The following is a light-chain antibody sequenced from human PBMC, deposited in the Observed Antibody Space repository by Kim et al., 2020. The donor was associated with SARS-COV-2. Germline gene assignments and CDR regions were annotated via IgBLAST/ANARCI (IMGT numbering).Light chain of an antibody. Sequence: SYELTHPPSVSDAPGKTAPITCGGDDIGTKSVHWYQQKPGQAPVLVIYYDTDRPSGIPERFSASNSGNTATLTVSRVEAGDEADYYCQVWDSGSDQWVFGGGTQLTVL. CDR3: QVWDSGSDQWV. CDR1: DIGTKS. V-gene: IGLV3-21*04. J-gene: IGLJ3*02. CDR2: YDT.